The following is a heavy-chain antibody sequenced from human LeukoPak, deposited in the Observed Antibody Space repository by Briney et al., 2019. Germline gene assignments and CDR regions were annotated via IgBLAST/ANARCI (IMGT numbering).Heavy chain of an antibody. Sequence: GGSLRLSCAASGNYWMHWARQLPGKGLVWVSRISPTGSTTSYADSVKGRFTVSRDNAKNTLYLQVNNLRAEDTAVYYCARGPNSNWSGLDFWGQGTLLTVSS. V-gene: IGHV3-74*01. D-gene: IGHD6-6*01. CDR2: ISPTGSTT. J-gene: IGHJ4*02. CDR1: GNYW. CDR3: ARGPNSNWSGLDF.